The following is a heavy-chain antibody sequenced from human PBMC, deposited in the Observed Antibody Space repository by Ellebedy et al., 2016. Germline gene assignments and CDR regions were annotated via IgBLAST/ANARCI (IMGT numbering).Heavy chain of an antibody. CDR3: RQGHYADY. Sequence: GGSLRLXCGASGFTFSIAGMTWVRQAPGKGLEWVATIDFSGTGTYYADSVKGRFTISRDNSKNTVYLQMNSLRADDTAVYHCRQGHYADYWGQGTLVTVSS. CDR2: IDFSGTGT. J-gene: IGHJ4*02. V-gene: IGHV3-23*01. CDR1: GFTFSIAG.